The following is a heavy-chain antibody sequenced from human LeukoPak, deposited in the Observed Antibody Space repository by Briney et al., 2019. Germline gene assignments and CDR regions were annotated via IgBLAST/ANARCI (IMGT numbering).Heavy chain of an antibody. J-gene: IGHJ4*02. Sequence: GGSLRPSCAASGFTLSNAWMSWVRQAPGKGLEWVGCIKSKTDGGTTDYEAPVKGRFTISRDDSTNTLYLQMNSLKTEDTAVYYCTTDYAPGYWGQGTLVTVSS. V-gene: IGHV3-15*01. CDR2: IKSKTDGGTT. D-gene: IGHD4-17*01. CDR3: TTDYAPGY. CDR1: GFTLSNAW.